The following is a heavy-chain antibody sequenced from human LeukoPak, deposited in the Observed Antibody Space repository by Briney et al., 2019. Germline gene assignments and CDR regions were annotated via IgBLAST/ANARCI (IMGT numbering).Heavy chain of an antibody. Sequence: PSETLSLTCTVSGGSISSSRYYWGWIRQPPGKGLEWIGYIYYSGSTNYNPSLKSRVTISVDTSKNQFSLKLSSVTAADTAVYYCAMAYDYVWGSYRIGRFDYWGQGTLVTVSS. CDR1: GGSISSSRYY. J-gene: IGHJ4*02. V-gene: IGHV4-61*05. CDR2: IYYSGST. D-gene: IGHD3-16*02. CDR3: AMAYDYVWGSYRIGRFDY.